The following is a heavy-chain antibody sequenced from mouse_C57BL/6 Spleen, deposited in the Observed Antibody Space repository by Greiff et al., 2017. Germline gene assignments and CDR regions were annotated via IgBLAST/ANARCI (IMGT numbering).Heavy chain of an antibody. CDR3: TRSSLYYEKAWVAD. D-gene: IGHD2-4*01. CDR2: IDPETGGT. Sequence: VQLQQSGAELVRPGASVTLSCKASGYTFTDYEMHWVKQTPVHGLEWIGAIDPETGGTAYNQKFKGKAILTADKSSSTAYMELRSLTSDDSAVYYCTRSSLYYEKAWVADWGQGTLVTVSA. CDR1: GYTFTDYE. V-gene: IGHV1-15*01. J-gene: IGHJ3*01.